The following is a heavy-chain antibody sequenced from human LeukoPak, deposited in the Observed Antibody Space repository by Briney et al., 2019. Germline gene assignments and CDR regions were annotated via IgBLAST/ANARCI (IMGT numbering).Heavy chain of an antibody. J-gene: IGHJ4*02. CDR2: IFPADSDT. Sequence: GESLKISCKGSGYNFMNYWIGWVRQMPGKGLEWMGIIFPADSDTRYSPSFQGQVTISADKSITTAYLQWSSLKASDTAMYYCARQTYSGYETGYWGQGTLVTVSS. CDR1: GYNFMNYW. CDR3: ARQTYSGYETGY. D-gene: IGHD5-12*01. V-gene: IGHV5-51*01.